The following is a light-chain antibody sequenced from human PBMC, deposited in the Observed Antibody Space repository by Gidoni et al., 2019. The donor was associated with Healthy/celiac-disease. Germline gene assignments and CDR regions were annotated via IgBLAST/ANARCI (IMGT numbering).Light chain of an antibody. CDR1: QSVSSSY. Sequence: DIVLPPSPGTLSLSPGERATRSCRASQSVSSSYLAWYQQKPGQAPRLLIYGASSRATGIPDRFSGSGSGTDFTLTISRLEPEDFAVYYCQQYGSSPGTFGQGTKVEIK. CDR3: QQYGSSPGT. J-gene: IGKJ1*01. CDR2: GAS. V-gene: IGKV3-20*01.